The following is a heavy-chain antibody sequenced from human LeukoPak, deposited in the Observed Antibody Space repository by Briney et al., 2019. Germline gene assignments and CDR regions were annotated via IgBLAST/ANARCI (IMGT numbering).Heavy chain of an antibody. Sequence: GGSRRLSCEASGFTVSNNYVSWVRQAPGKGLEWVSVIYSGGSTYYADSVKGRFTISRDNSKNTLYLQMNSLRAEDTAVYYCARDRYYSSGDGGAFDIWGQGTMVTVSS. D-gene: IGHD6-19*01. J-gene: IGHJ3*02. V-gene: IGHV3-53*01. CDR1: GFTVSNNY. CDR3: ARDRYYSSGDGGAFDI. CDR2: IYSGGST.